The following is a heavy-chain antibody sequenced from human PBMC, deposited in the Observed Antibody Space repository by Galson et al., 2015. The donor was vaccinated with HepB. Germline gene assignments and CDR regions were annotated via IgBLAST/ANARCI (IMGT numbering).Heavy chain of an antibody. J-gene: IGHJ4*02. D-gene: IGHD2-15*01. V-gene: IGHV3-30*18. Sequence: SLRLSCAASGFTFSSYGMHWVRQAPGKGLEWVAVISYDGSNKYYADSVKGRFTISRDNSKNTLYLQMNSLRAEDTAVYYCAKDFWDCSGGSCYGSFDYWGQGTLVTVSP. CDR3: AKDFWDCSGGSCYGSFDY. CDR1: GFTFSSYG. CDR2: ISYDGSNK.